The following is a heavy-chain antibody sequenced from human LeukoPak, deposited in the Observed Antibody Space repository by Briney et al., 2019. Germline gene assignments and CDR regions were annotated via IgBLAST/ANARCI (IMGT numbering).Heavy chain of an antibody. Sequence: SETLSLTCTVSGGSISSYYWSWIRQPPGKGLEWIGYIYYSGSTNYNPSLKSRVTISVDTSKNQFSLKLSSVTAADTAVYYCAREERIAAADFDYWGQGTLVTVSS. CDR3: AREERIAAADFDY. D-gene: IGHD6-13*01. V-gene: IGHV4-59*01. J-gene: IGHJ4*02. CDR1: GGSISSYY. CDR2: IYYSGST.